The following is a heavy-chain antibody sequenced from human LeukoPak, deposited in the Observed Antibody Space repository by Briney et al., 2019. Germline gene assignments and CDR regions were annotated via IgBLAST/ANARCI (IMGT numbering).Heavy chain of an antibody. D-gene: IGHD6-13*01. J-gene: IGHJ4*02. Sequence: GASVKVSCKASGYTFTSYAMHWVRQAPGQRLEWMGWSNAGNGNTKYSQEFQGRVTMTRDMSTSTVYMELSSLRSEDTAVYYCARDTSSSWYFDYWGQGTLVTVSS. CDR2: SNAGNGNT. CDR1: GYTFTSYA. V-gene: IGHV1-3*02. CDR3: ARDTSSSWYFDY.